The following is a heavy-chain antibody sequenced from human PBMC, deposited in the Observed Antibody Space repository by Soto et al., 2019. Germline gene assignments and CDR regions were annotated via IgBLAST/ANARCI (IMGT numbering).Heavy chain of an antibody. CDR1: GYIFVNYG. Sequence: QVQLVQSGDEVKKPGASVKVSCKASGYIFVNYGIAWVRQSPGQGLEWMGGISLYTGNTHSSTKVQGRLTMTTDTPTSTAYMELRSMTSGNTAVYYCVMVDNYFTHTPQDVWGKGTTVTVSS. CDR3: VMVDNYFTHTPQDV. D-gene: IGHD5-12*01. V-gene: IGHV1-18*01. CDR2: ISLYTGNT. J-gene: IGHJ6*04.